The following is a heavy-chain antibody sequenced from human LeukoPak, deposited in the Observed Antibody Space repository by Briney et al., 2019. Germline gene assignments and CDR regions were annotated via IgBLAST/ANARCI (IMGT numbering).Heavy chain of an antibody. V-gene: IGHV3-23*01. CDR3: AKDPRLSYYYDSRTGGYYYYMDV. D-gene: IGHD3-22*01. CDR1: GFTFSSYG. J-gene: IGHJ6*03. CDR2: ISGSGGST. Sequence: GGTLRLSCAASGFTFSSYGMSWVRQAPGKGLEWVSAISGSGGSTYYADSVKGRFTISRDNSKNTLYLQMNSLRAEDTAVYYCAKDPRLSYYYDSRTGGYYYYMDVWGKGTTVTVSS.